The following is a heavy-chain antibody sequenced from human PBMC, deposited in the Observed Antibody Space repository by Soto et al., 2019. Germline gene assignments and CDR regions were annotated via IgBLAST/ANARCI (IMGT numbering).Heavy chain of an antibody. J-gene: IGHJ6*02. CDR3: ARGTNHVKGLTFEHHYYGMDV. CDR1: GGAFSNYD. CDR2: IIPVFGIT. V-gene: IGHV1-69*01. D-gene: IGHD3-9*01. Sequence: VQMVQSGAEVKKPGSSVKVSCQASGGAFSNYDINWVRPAPGQGLEWMGGIIPVFGITEYAQKFQGRVNLTADESTTTAYMELSSLRSEDPAVYYCARGTNHVKGLTFEHHYYGMDVWGQGTTVTVSS.